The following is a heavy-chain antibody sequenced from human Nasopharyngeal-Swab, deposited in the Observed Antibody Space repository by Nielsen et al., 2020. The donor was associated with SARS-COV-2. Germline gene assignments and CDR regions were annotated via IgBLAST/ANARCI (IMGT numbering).Heavy chain of an antibody. D-gene: IGHD3-10*01. CDR2: IYSGGAT. J-gene: IGHJ4*02. CDR3: ARDEGKGRYYGSGSPTLDY. Sequence: WIRQPPGKGLEWVSIIYSGGATHYADSVKGRFTISRDNAKNSLYLQMNSLRAEDTAVYYCARDEGKGRYYGSGSPTLDYWGQGTLVTVSS. V-gene: IGHV3-53*01.